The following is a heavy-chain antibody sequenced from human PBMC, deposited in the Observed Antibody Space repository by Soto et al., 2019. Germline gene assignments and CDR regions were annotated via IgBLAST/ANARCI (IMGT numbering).Heavy chain of an antibody. CDR3: ARVMYDFWSGYYYFDY. CDR1: CGSIISYY. D-gene: IGHD3-3*01. Sequence: SETLSLTCTFSCGSIISYYWSWIRQPPGKGLEWIGYIYYSGSTNYNPSLKSRVTISVDTSKNQFSLKLSSVTAADTAVYYCARVMYDFWSGYYYFDYWGQGTLVTVSS. V-gene: IGHV4-59*01. J-gene: IGHJ4*02. CDR2: IYYSGST.